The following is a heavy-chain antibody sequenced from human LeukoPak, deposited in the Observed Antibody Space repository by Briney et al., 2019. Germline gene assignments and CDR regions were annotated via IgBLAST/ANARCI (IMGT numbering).Heavy chain of an antibody. J-gene: IGHJ4*02. V-gene: IGHV3-30*04. D-gene: IGHD5-12*01. CDR1: GVTFSSYA. CDR2: ISYDGSNK. CDR3: ARDGEDGTGGYVWERYFDY. Sequence: GGSLRLSRAASGVTFSSYAMHWVRQAPGKGLEWVAVISYDGSNKYYADSVKGRFTISRDNSKNTLYPQMNSLRAEDTAVYYCARDGEDGTGGYVWERYFDYWGQGTLVTVSS.